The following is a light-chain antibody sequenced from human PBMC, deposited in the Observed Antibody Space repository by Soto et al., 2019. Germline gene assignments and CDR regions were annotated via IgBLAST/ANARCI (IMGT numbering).Light chain of an antibody. Sequence: DIQMTQSPSSLSASVGDRVTITCRASQSIRSDLNWYQQKPGKAPNLLIYAASTLQSGVPSRFSGSGSGTDFTLTIRSLQPEDFATYYCQQSYTTPLTFGGGTTVEIK. CDR2: AAS. J-gene: IGKJ4*01. V-gene: IGKV1-39*01. CDR1: QSIRSD. CDR3: QQSYTTPLT.